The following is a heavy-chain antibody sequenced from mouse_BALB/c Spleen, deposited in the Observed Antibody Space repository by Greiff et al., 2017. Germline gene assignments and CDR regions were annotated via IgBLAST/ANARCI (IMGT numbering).Heavy chain of an antibody. CDR2: IRNKANGYTT. CDR1: GFTFTDYY. J-gene: IGHJ4*01. CDR3: VRDSGSRPHYAMDY. V-gene: IGHV7-3*02. Sequence: EVHLVESGGGLVQPGGSLRLSCATSGFTFTDYYMSWVRQPPGKALEWLGFIRNKANGYTTEYSASVKGRFTISRDNSQSILYLQMNTLRAEDSATYYCVRDSGSRPHYAMDYWGQGTSVTASS. D-gene: IGHD1-1*01.